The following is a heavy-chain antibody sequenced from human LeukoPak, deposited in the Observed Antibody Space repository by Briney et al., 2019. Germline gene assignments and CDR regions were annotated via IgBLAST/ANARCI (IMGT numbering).Heavy chain of an antibody. CDR3: AEESQYSSGWYLLDY. CDR2: ISGSGGST. Sequence: PGGSLRLSCAASGFTFSSYAMSWVRQAPGKGLEWVSAISGSGGSTYYADSVKGRFTISRDNSKNTLYLQMNSLGAEDTAVYYCAEESQYSSGWYLLDYWGQGTLVTVSS. V-gene: IGHV3-23*01. J-gene: IGHJ4*02. CDR1: GFTFSSYA. D-gene: IGHD6-19*01.